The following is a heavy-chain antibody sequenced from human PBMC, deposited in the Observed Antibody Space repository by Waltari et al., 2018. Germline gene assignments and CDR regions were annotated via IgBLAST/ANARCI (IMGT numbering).Heavy chain of an antibody. V-gene: IGHV4-34*01. D-gene: IGHD3-10*01. CDR3: ARGFVTMVRGVKAFDY. CDR2: INHSGST. CDR1: GGSFSGYY. J-gene: IGHJ4*02. Sequence: QVQLQQWGAGLLTPSETLSLTCAVYGGSFSGYYWSWIRQPPGKGLEWIGEINHSGSTNYNPSLKSRVTISVDTSKNQFSLKLSSVTAADTAVYYCARGFVTMVRGVKAFDYWGQGTLVTVSS.